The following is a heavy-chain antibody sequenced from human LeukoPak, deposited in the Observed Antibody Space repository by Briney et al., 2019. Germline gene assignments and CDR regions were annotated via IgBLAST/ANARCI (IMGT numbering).Heavy chain of an antibody. CDR3: VRHGEYRLPRGYYYVMDV. V-gene: IGHV4-59*08. J-gene: IGHJ6*02. Sequence: SETLSLTCTVSGGSISSYYWSWIRQPPGKGLEWIGYIYYSGSTNYNPSLKSRVTISVDTSKNQFSLKLSSVTAADTAVYYCVRHGEYRLPRGYYYVMDVWGQGTTVTVSS. CDR1: GGSISSYY. CDR2: IYYSGST. D-gene: IGHD2-21*02.